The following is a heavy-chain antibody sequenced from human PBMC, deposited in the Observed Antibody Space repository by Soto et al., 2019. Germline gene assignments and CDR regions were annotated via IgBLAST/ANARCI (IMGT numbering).Heavy chain of an antibody. CDR2: IYPGDSDT. D-gene: IGHD5-18*01. J-gene: IGHJ5*02. V-gene: IGHV5-51*01. CDR3: ARPLPSSYGDVWFDP. CDR1: GYSFTSYW. Sequence: PGESLKISCKGSGYSFTSYWIGWVRQMPGKGLEWMGIIYPGDSDTRYSPSFQGQVTISADKSISTAYLQWSSLKASDTAMYYCARPLPSSYGDVWFDPWGQGTLVTVSS.